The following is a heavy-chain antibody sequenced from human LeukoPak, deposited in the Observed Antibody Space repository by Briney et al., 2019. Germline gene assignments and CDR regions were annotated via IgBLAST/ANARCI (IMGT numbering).Heavy chain of an antibody. CDR3: ARTYGSGSYGNWFDP. D-gene: IGHD3-10*01. J-gene: IGHJ5*02. CDR2: INHSGGT. V-gene: IGHV4-34*01. Sequence: PSETLSLTCAVYGGSFSGYYWSWIRQPPGKGLEWIGEINHSGGTNYNPSLKSRVTISVDTSKNQFSLKLSSVTAADTAVYYCARTYGSGSYGNWFDPWGQGTLVTVSS. CDR1: GGSFSGYY.